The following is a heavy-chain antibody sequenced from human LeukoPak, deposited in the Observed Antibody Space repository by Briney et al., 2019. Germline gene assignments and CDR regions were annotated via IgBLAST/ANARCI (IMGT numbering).Heavy chain of an antibody. Sequence: SETLSLTCTVSGVSISSSSYHWDWIRQPPGKGLEWIGSIYDSGSTYYSPSLKSRVTISVDTSKNQFSLRLNSVTAADTAVYYCARHRYSGSFSFDYWGQGTLVTVSS. CDR1: GVSISSSSYH. D-gene: IGHD1-26*01. J-gene: IGHJ4*02. CDR2: IYDSGST. V-gene: IGHV4-39*01. CDR3: ARHRYSGSFSFDY.